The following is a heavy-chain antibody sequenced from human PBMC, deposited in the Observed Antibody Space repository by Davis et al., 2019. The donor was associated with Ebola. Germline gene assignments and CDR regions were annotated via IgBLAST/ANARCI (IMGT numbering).Heavy chain of an antibody. J-gene: IGHJ4*02. CDR3: TSQIY. CDR2: IKSKTAGGTT. CDR1: GFSLSNAW. Sequence: GESLKISCAASGFSLSNAWMSWVRQAPGKGLEWIGRIKSKTAGGTTDYAAPVKGRFTISRDDSKNTLYLQMNSLKTEDTAVYYCTSQIYWGQGTLVTVSS. V-gene: IGHV3-15*01.